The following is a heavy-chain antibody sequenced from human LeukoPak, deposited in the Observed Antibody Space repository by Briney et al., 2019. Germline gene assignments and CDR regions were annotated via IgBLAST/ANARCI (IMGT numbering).Heavy chain of an antibody. CDR3: ARHVRVGAIYDSSWFDP. Sequence: PSETLSLTCTVSGGSISSSSYYWGWIRQPPRKGLEWIGSIYYSGTTYYNPSLKSRVTISVDTSKNQFSLKLGSVTAADTALYYCARHVRVGAIYDSSWFDPWGQGTLVTVSS. D-gene: IGHD3-22*01. CDR2: IYYSGTT. J-gene: IGHJ5*02. V-gene: IGHV4-39*01. CDR1: GGSISSSSYY.